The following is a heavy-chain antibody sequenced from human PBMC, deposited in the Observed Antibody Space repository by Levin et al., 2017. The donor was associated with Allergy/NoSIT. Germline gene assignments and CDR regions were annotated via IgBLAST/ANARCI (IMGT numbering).Heavy chain of an antibody. Sequence: SQTLSLICTVSGGSISSGDYYWSWIRQPPGKGLEWIGYIYYSGSTYYNPSLKSRVTISVDTSKNQFSLKLSSVTAADTAVYYCARDTLGESDYFDYWGQGTLVTVSS. CDR2: IYYSGST. V-gene: IGHV4-30-4*01. D-gene: IGHD3-10*01. CDR1: GGSISSGDYY. CDR3: ARDTLGESDYFDY. J-gene: IGHJ4*02.